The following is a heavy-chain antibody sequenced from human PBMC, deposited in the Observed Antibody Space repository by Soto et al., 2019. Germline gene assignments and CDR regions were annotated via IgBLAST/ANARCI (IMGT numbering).Heavy chain of an antibody. V-gene: IGHV3-74*01. J-gene: IGHJ4*02. CDR1: GFTFSSYW. D-gene: IGHD3-22*01. CDR2: IKSDGSVA. CDR3: AVGDCGYSDSNGSLGGH. Sequence: EVQLVESGGDLVQPGGSLRLSCAASGFTFSSYWMHWVRQAPGKGLVWVSRIKSDGSVAIYADSVKGRFTVSRDNAKNRLYVLMNSHRHEDTAGSECAVGDCGYSDSNGSLGGHWGQGTRVTVSS.